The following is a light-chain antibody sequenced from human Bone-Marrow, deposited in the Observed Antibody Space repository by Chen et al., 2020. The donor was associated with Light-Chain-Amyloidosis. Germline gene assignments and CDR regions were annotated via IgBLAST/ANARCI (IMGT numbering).Light chain of an antibody. CDR2: RDT. CDR3: QSADSSGTYEVI. V-gene: IGLV3-25*03. Sequence: SYELTQPPSVSVSSGQPASLTCSGDDLPTKYAYWYQQKPGQAPVLVIHRDTERPSGISERFSGSSSGKTAMLTISGVQAEDEADYHCQSADSSGTYEVIFGGGTKLTVL. J-gene: IGLJ2*01. CDR1: DLPTKY.